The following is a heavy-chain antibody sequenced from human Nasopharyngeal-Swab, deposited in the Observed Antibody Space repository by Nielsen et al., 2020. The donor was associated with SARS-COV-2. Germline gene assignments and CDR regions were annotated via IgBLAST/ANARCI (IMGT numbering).Heavy chain of an antibody. CDR1: GYSFTSYW. CDR2: IYPGDSDT. CDR3: ARRAQVPHCSGGSCYYDP. V-gene: IGHV5-51*01. Sequence: GGSLRLSCKGSGYSFTSYWIAWVRQMPGKGLEWMGIIYPGDSDTRYSPSFQGQVTISADRSITTAYLQWSSLKASDTAMYYCARRAQVPHCSGGSCYYDPWGQGTLVTVSS. J-gene: IGHJ5*02. D-gene: IGHD2-15*01.